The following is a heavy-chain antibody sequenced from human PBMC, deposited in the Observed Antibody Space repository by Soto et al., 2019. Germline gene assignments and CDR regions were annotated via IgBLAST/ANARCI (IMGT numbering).Heavy chain of an antibody. CDR1: GDSITSYY. CDR3: ARDGPYSSSSYYFDY. CDR2: IYYSGST. Sequence: SETLSLTCTVSGDSITSYYWSWIRQPPGKGLEWIGYIYYSGSTNYNPSLKSRVTISVDTSKNQFSLNLSSVTAADTAEYYCARDGPYSSSSYYFDYWGQGTLVTVSS. D-gene: IGHD6-13*01. V-gene: IGHV4-59*01. J-gene: IGHJ4*02.